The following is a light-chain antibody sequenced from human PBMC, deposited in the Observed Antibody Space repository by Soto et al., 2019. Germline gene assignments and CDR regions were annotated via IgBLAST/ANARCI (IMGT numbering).Light chain of an antibody. J-gene: IGLJ3*02. V-gene: IGLV4-69*01. CDR2: LNSDGSH. CDR3: QTWGTGTLV. CDR1: SGHSSYA. Sequence: QSVLTQSPSASASLGASVKLTCTLSSGHSSYAIAWHQQQPEKGPRYLMKLNSDGSHSKGDGIPDRFSGSSSGAERYLTISSLQSEDEADYSCQTWGTGTLVFGGGTKLTVL.